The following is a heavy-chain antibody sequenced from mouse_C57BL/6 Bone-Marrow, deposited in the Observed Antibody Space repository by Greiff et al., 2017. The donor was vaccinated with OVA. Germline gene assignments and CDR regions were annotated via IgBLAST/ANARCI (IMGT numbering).Heavy chain of an antibody. CDR2: IWTGGGT. Sequence: VQLQDSGPGLVAPSQSLSITCTVSGFSLTSYAISWVRQPPGKGLEWLGVIWTGGGTNYNSALKSRLSISKDNSKSQVFLKMNSLQTDDTPRYYCARSSGSSYEKNYFDYWGQGTTLTVSS. CDR3: ARSSGSSYEKNYFDY. V-gene: IGHV2-9-1*01. CDR1: GFSLTSYA. D-gene: IGHD1-1*01. J-gene: IGHJ2*01.